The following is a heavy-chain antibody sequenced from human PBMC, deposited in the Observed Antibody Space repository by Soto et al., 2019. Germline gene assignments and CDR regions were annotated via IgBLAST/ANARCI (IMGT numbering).Heavy chain of an antibody. Sequence: GWSLRLSCAASGFTFSSYSMNWVRQAPGKGLEWVSSISSSSSYIYYADSVKGRFTISRDNAKNSLYLQMNSLRAEDTAVYYCARDIRVSYYYYYGMDVWGQGTTVTVSS. D-gene: IGHD2-21*01. V-gene: IGHV3-21*01. CDR3: ARDIRVSYYYYYGMDV. CDR2: ISSSSSYI. CDR1: GFTFSSYS. J-gene: IGHJ6*02.